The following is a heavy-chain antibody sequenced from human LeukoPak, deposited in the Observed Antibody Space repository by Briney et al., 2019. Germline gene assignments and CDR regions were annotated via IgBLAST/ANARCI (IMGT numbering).Heavy chain of an antibody. V-gene: IGHV3-30*18. J-gene: IGHJ3*02. CDR2: ISYDGSNK. CDR3: AKDHGTMIVVDHDAFDI. Sequence: GGSLRLSCAASGFTFSSYGMHWVRQAPGKGLEWVAVISYDGSNKYYADSVKGRFTISRDNSKNTLYLQMNSLRAEDTAVYYCAKDHGTMIVVDHDAFDIWGQGTMVTVSS. D-gene: IGHD3-22*01. CDR1: GFTFSSYG.